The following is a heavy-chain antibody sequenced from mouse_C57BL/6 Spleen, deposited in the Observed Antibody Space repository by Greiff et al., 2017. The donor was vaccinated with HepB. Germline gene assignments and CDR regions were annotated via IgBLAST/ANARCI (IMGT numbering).Heavy chain of an antibody. J-gene: IGHJ4*01. CDR2: IDPETGGT. CDR3: TRDYYGYYAMDY. V-gene: IGHV1-15*01. Sequence: VQLQQSGAELVRPGASVTLSCKASGYTFTDYEMHWVKQTPVHGLEWIGAIDPETGGTAYNQKFKGKAILTADKSSSTAYMERRSLTSEDSAVYYCTRDYYGYYAMDYWGQGTSVTVSA. D-gene: IGHD1-1*01. CDR1: GYTFTDYE.